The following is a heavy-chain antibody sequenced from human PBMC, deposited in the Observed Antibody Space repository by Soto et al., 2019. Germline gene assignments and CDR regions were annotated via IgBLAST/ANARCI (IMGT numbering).Heavy chain of an antibody. J-gene: IGHJ4*02. D-gene: IGHD3-22*01. CDR1: GGSIRSNVDY. CDR3: ARQHYYDSSGYYTWN. Sequence: SETLCLTCSVSGGSIRSNVDYWGWIRQPPGKGLEWIATVHYSGSTYYTPSLKSRVTISADTSKNQFSLRLNSVTAADTAVYYCARQHYYDSSGYYTWNWGQGTLVTVSS. V-gene: IGHV4-39*01. CDR2: VHYSGST.